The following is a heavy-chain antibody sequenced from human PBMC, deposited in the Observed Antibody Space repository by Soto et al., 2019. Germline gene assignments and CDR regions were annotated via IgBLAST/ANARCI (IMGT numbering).Heavy chain of an antibody. CDR2: IYPGDSDT. Sequence: EVHLVQSGAEMKKPGESVKISCNASGYIFTNYWIGWVRQMPGKGLEWMGIIYPGDSDTRYSPSFEGQVTISADKSITTASLQWTSLKASDTAIYFCARRARGNWALDYWGQGTQVTVSS. CDR1: GYIFTNYW. D-gene: IGHD3-16*01. V-gene: IGHV5-51*03. CDR3: ARRARGNWALDY. J-gene: IGHJ4*02.